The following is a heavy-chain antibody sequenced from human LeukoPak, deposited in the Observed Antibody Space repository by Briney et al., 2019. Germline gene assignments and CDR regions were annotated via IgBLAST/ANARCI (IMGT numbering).Heavy chain of an antibody. J-gene: IGHJ4*02. Sequence: SETLSLTCTVSGGSISSSSYYWGWIRQPPGKGLEWIGSIYYSGSTYYNPSLKSRVTISVDTSKNQFSLKVNSLTAADTAVYYCARGWEKFDYWGQGTLVTVSS. CDR1: GGSISSSSYY. V-gene: IGHV4-39*01. CDR3: ARGWEKFDY. D-gene: IGHD1-26*01. CDR2: IYYSGST.